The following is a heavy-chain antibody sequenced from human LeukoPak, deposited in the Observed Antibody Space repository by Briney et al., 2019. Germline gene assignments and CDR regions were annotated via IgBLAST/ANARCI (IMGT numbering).Heavy chain of an antibody. CDR1: GFIVSDNH. Sequence: PGGSLRLSCAASGFIVSDNHMNWVRQAPGKGLEWVSVIFGGGSTDYAESVKGRFTISRDNSKKKVHLQMNSLRAEDTAVYYCARGVPYYYHYYIDVLGKGTTVTVSS. V-gene: IGHV3-53*01. CDR2: IFGGGST. CDR3: ARGVPYYYHYYIDV. J-gene: IGHJ6*03. D-gene: IGHD3-10*01.